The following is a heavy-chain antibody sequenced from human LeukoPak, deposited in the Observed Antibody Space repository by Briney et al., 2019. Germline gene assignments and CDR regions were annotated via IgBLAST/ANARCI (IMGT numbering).Heavy chain of an antibody. CDR3: ARAEKQLALDAFDI. J-gene: IGHJ3*02. V-gene: IGHV4-4*07. Sequence: SETLSLTCTVSGGSISSYYWSWIRQSAGKGLEWIGRINTSGSTNYNPSLTSRVTMLLDTSKNQFSLKLRSVTAADTAVYYCARAEKQLALDAFDIWGQGTMVTVSS. CDR2: INTSGST. CDR1: GGSISSYY. D-gene: IGHD1-1*01.